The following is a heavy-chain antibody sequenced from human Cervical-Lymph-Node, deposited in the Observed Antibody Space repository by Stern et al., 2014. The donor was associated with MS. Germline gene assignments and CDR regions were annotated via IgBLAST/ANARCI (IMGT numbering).Heavy chain of an antibody. V-gene: IGHV1-3*01. CDR3: VRNFDY. Sequence: VQLVESGAEVRRPGASVKLSCKAYGFPFTSYAIHWLRQAPGQRPEWMGWINAGNGNTKYSQKFQGRIAITRDTSATTAYMELRSLRYEDTGVFYCVRNFDYWGQGTQVTVSS. J-gene: IGHJ4*02. CDR1: GFPFTSYA. CDR2: INAGNGNT.